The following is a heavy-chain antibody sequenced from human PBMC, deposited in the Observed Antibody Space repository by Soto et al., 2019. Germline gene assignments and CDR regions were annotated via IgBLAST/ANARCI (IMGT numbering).Heavy chain of an antibody. CDR3: XRVVMTTVPASYYYGMDV. CDR1: GGTFSSYA. Sequence: QVQLVQSGAEVKKPGSSVTVSCKASGGTFSSYAISWVRQAPGQGLEWMGRIIPFIGTANYAQKFQGRVTITADESTSTAYMELTSLRSEDTAVYXXXRVVMTTVPASYYYGMDVWGQGTTVX. V-gene: IGHV1-69*18. D-gene: IGHD4-4*01. CDR2: IIPFIGTA. J-gene: IGHJ6*02.